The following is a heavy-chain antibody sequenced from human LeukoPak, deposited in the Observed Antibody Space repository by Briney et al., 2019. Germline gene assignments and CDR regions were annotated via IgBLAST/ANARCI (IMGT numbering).Heavy chain of an antibody. V-gene: IGHV1-2*02. Sequence: ASVKVSCKDSGYTFTGFYMHWVRQAPGQGLEWMGWINPNSGGTNYAQKFQGRVTMTRDTSISTAYMELSRLRSDDTAVYYCASIGYCSGGSCYPDYWGQGTLVTVSS. D-gene: IGHD2-15*01. CDR3: ASIGYCSGGSCYPDY. CDR1: GYTFTGFY. J-gene: IGHJ4*02. CDR2: INPNSGGT.